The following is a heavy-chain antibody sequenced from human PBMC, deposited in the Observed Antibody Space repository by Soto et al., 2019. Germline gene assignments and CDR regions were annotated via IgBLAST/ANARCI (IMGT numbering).Heavy chain of an antibody. CDR1: GYSFTRYG. Sequence: QVQLVQSGAEVKNPGASVKVSCKASGYSFTRYGIGWARQAPGQGLEWMGWINAYNGNTNYAQNHQGRLTLTTDTSTNTADMELRSLRSNDTAIYYSAMVDVYVTPSPQDVWGQGTTVTVSS. V-gene: IGHV1-18*01. CDR2: INAYNGNT. CDR3: AMVDVYVTPSPQDV. D-gene: IGHD3-16*01. J-gene: IGHJ6*02.